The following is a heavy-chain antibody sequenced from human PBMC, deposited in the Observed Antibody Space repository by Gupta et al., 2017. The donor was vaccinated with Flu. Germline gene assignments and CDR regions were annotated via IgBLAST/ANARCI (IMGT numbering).Heavy chain of an antibody. CDR1: GGSIRSGGYY. D-gene: IGHD6-6*01. V-gene: IGHV4-31*03. CDR3: ARDNRVAARGLSYYYGMDV. J-gene: IGHJ6*02. CDR2: IYYSGST. Sequence: QVQLQESGPGLVKPSQTLSLTCTVSGGSIRSGGYYWSWIRQHPGKGLEWIGYIYYSGSTYYNPSLKSRVTISVDTSKNQFSLKLSSVTAADTAVYYCARDNRVAARGLSYYYGMDVWGQGTTVTVSS.